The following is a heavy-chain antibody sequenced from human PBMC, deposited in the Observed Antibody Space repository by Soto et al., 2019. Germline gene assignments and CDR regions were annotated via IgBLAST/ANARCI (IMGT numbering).Heavy chain of an antibody. CDR3: AKDRSSSSRLHFLRVDY. CDR2: ISWNSGSI. J-gene: IGHJ4*02. V-gene: IGHV3-9*01. Sequence: PGGSLRLSCAASGFTFDDYAMHWVRQAPGKGLEWVSGISWNSGSIGYADSVKGRFTISRDNAKNYLYLQMNSLRAEDTAFYYCAKDRSSSSRLHFLRVDYWGQGTLVTVSS. CDR1: GFTFDDYA. D-gene: IGHD6-6*01.